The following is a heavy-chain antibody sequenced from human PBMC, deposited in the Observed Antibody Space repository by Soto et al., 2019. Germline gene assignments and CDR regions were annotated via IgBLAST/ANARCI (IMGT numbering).Heavy chain of an antibody. CDR3: ARHGITGSYYDAFDI. D-gene: IGHD1-26*01. CDR1: SFSIISILCH. V-gene: IGHV4-39*01. J-gene: IGHJ3*02. Sequence: SETLSLTCTVLSFSIISILCHWALSRKPPGKGLEWIASIKYSGTTFYNPSLKSRVTLSVDTSKNQFALKLSSVTAAETAVYYCARHGITGSYYDAFDIWGQGTMVT. CDR2: IKYSGTT.